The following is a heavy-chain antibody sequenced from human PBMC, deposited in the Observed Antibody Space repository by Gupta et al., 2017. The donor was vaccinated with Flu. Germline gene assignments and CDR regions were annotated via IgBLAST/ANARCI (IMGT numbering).Heavy chain of an antibody. CDR3: ARPGDDGAYYYYGMDV. CDR2: IWYDGSNK. CDR1: G. V-gene: IGHV3-33*01. J-gene: IGHJ6*02. Sequence: GMHWVRQAPGKGLEWVAVIWYDGSNKYYADSVKGRFTISRDNSKNTLYLQMNSLRAEDTAVYYCARPGDDGAYYYYGMDVWGQGTTVTVSS. D-gene: IGHD3-10*01.